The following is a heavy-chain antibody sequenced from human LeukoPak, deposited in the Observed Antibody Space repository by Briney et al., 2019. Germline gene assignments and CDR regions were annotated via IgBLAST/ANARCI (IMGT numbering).Heavy chain of an antibody. CDR1: GYTFTGYY. CDR3: ARDGIYCSSTSCYEPGWFDP. Sequence: ASVKVSCKASGYTFTGYYMHWVRQAPGQGLEWMGRINPNSDGTNYAQKFQGRVTMTRDTSISTAYMELGRLRSDDTAVYYCARDGIYCSSTSCYEPGWFDPWGQGTLVTVSS. D-gene: IGHD2-2*01. CDR2: INPNSDGT. J-gene: IGHJ5*02. V-gene: IGHV1-2*06.